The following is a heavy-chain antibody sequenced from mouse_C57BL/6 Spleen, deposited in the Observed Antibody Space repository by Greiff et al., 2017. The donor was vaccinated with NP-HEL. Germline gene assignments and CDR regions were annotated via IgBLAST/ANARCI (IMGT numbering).Heavy chain of an antibody. V-gene: IGHV5-4*01. D-gene: IGHD1-1*02. Sequence: EVQRVESGGGLVKPGGSLKLSCAASGFTFSSYAMSWVRQTPEKRLEWVATISDGGSYTYYPDNVKGRFTISRDNAKNNLYLQMSHLKSEDTAMYYCARDSMVFDYWGQGTTLTVSS. CDR1: GFTFSSYA. J-gene: IGHJ2*01. CDR2: ISDGGSYT. CDR3: ARDSMVFDY.